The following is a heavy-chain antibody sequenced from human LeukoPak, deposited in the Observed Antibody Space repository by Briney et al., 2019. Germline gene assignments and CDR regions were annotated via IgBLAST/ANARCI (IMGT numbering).Heavy chain of an antibody. CDR2: ISGRGDRT. Sequence: GGSLRLSCPASGFTFSSYAMTWVRQAPGKGLEWVSVISGRGDRTYYADSVKGRFTISRDNSKNTLYLQMNSLRAEDTAVYYCANRPGNHDILTQYYFDFWGQGTLVTVSS. J-gene: IGHJ4*02. CDR3: ANRPGNHDILTQYYFDF. V-gene: IGHV3-23*01. D-gene: IGHD3-9*01. CDR1: GFTFSSYA.